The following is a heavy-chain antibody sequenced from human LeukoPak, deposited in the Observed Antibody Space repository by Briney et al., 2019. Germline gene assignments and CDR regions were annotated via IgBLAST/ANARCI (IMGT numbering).Heavy chain of an antibody. J-gene: IGHJ4*02. CDR3: VTARERRGYTGYDWNYFDH. V-gene: IGHV3-23*01. CDR1: GFTFSSFA. D-gene: IGHD5-12*01. Sequence: GGSLRRSCAASGFTFSSFALSWIRQAPGKGLEWVSSISGNGYSTYYAESVKGRFTVSRDNSKNTLYLQMSSLRVEDTAVYFCVTARERRGYTGYDWNYFDHWGQGSLVTVSS. CDR2: ISGNGYST.